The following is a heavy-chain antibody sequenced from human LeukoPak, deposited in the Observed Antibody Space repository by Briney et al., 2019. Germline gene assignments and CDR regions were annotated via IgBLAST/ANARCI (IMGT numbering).Heavy chain of an antibody. J-gene: IGHJ4*02. CDR1: GFTFSSYS. V-gene: IGHV3-48*01. Sequence: GGSLRLSCAASGFTFSSYSMNWVRQAPGKGLEWVSYISSSSSTIYYADSVKGRFTISRDNAKNSLYLQMNSLRAEDTPVYYCARHAGAMVRGVIDYWGQGTLVTVSS. CDR3: ARHAGAMVRGVIDY. D-gene: IGHD3-10*01. CDR2: ISSSSSTI.